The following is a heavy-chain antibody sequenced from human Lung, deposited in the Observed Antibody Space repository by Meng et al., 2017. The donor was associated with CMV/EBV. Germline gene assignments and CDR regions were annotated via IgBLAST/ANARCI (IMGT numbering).Heavy chain of an antibody. V-gene: IGHV1-69*05. CDR1: GGTFSSYG. Sequence: SXXVSXKTSGGTFSSYGISWVRQAPGQGLEWMGGIIPMFGTANYAQKFQGRVTFTTDESTSTAYMELSSLRSDDTAVYYCARIWSSSFYQNMGVLGQGTTVTVSS. CDR3: ARIWSSSFYQNMGV. J-gene: IGHJ6*02. D-gene: IGHD6-6*01. CDR2: IIPMFGTA.